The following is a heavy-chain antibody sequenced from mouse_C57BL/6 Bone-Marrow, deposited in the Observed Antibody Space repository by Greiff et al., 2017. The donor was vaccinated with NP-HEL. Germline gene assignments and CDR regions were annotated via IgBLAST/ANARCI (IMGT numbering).Heavy chain of an antibody. CDR2: IYPRSGNT. V-gene: IGHV1-81*01. CDR3: TFEGYFDV. CDR1: GYTFTSYG. Sequence: QVQLKESGAELARPGASVKLSCKASGYTFTSYGISWVKQRTGQGLEWIGEIYPRSGNTYYNEKFKGKATLTADKSSSTAYMQLSSLTSEDTAVYYCTFEGYFDVWGTGTTVTVSS. J-gene: IGHJ1*03.